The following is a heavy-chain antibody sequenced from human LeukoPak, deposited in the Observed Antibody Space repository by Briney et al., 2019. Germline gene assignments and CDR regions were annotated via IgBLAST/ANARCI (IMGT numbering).Heavy chain of an antibody. V-gene: IGHV4-30-4*01. Sequence: SETLSLTCAVYGGSFSGYYWSWIRQPPGKGLEWIGYIYYSGSTYYNPSLKSRVTISVDTSKNQFSLKLSSVTAADTAVYYCVTMVRGTSVYWGQGTLVTVSS. CDR3: VTMVRGTSVY. CDR2: IYYSGST. D-gene: IGHD3-10*01. CDR1: GGSFSGYY. J-gene: IGHJ4*02.